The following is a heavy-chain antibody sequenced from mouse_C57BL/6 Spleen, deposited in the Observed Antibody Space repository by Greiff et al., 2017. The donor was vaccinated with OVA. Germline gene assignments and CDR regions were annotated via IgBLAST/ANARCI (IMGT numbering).Heavy chain of an antibody. CDR3: AREWISDYYGSSRYFDV. J-gene: IGHJ1*03. CDR1: GFTFSSYA. CDR2: ISDGGSYT. V-gene: IGHV5-4*01. Sequence: EVQLVESGGGLVKPGGSLKLSCAASGFTFSSYAMSWVRQTPEKRLEWVATISDGGSYTYYPDNVKGRFTISRDNAKNNLYLQMSHLKSEDTAMYYCAREWISDYYGSSRYFDVWGTGTTVTVSS. D-gene: IGHD1-1*01.